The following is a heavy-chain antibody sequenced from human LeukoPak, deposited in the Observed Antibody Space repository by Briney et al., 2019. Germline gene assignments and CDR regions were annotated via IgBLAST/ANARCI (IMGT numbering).Heavy chain of an antibody. CDR1: GFTFSSYE. Sequence: PGGSLRLSCAASGFTFSSYEMNWVRQAPGKGPEWVSYISSSGSTIYYADSVKGRFTISRDNAKNSLYLQMNSLRAEDTAVYYCARVGMATMYFDYWGQGTLVTVSS. CDR2: ISSSGSTI. CDR3: ARVGMATMYFDY. D-gene: IGHD5-24*01. V-gene: IGHV3-48*03. J-gene: IGHJ4*02.